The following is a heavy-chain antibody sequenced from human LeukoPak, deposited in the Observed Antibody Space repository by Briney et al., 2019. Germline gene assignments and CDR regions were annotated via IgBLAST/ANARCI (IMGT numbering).Heavy chain of an antibody. D-gene: IGHD3-9*01. CDR2: INPNSGGT. V-gene: IGHV1-2*02. J-gene: IGHJ6*03. CDR3: ARGGVGVGPVLRYFDWSNYYYMDV. Sequence: GASVKVSCKASGYTFTGYYMHWVRQAPGQGLEWMGWINPNSGGTNYAQKFQGRVTMTRDTSISTAYMELSRLRSDDTAVYYCARGGVGVGPVLRYFDWSNYYYMDVWGKGTTVTVSS. CDR1: GYTFTGYY.